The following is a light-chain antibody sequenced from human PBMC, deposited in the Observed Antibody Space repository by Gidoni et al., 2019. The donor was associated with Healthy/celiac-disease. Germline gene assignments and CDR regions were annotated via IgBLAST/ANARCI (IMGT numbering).Light chain of an antibody. J-gene: IGKJ2*01. CDR2: AAS. CDR3: QQSYSAPQYT. Sequence: DIQMTQSPSSLSASVGDRVTITCRASQSISSYLNWYQQKPGKAPKLLIYAASSLQSGVPSRFSGSGSGTDFTLTISSLQPADFATYYCQQSYSAPQYTFXXXTKLEIK. V-gene: IGKV1-39*01. CDR1: QSISSY.